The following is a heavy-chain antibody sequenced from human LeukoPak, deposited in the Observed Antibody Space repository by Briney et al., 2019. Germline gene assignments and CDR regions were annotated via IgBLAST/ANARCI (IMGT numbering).Heavy chain of an antibody. Sequence: SETPSHTCTVSGGSISSGGYYWSWIRQHPGKGLEWIGYIYYSGSTYYNPSLKSRVTISVDTSKNQFSLKLSSVTAADTAVYYCARVPDRLRFDYWGQGTLVTVSS. V-gene: IGHV4-31*03. D-gene: IGHD5-12*01. CDR3: ARVPDRLRFDY. CDR1: GGSISSGGYY. CDR2: IYYSGST. J-gene: IGHJ4*02.